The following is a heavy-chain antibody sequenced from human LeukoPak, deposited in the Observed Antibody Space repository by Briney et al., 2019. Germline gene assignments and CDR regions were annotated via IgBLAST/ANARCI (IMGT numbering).Heavy chain of an antibody. CDR3: ARSETSTSCYWGFDP. J-gene: IGHJ5*02. Sequence: PSETLSLTCAVYGGSFSGYYCSWIRQPPGKGLEWIGEINHSGSTNYNPSLKSRVTISVDTSKNHFSLKLSSVTAADTAVYYCARSETSTSCYWGFDPWGQGTLVTVSS. CDR2: INHSGST. CDR1: GGSFSGYY. V-gene: IGHV4-34*01. D-gene: IGHD2-2*01.